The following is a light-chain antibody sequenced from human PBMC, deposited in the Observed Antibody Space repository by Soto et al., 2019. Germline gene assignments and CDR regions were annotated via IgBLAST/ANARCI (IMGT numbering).Light chain of an antibody. CDR2: GAS. CDR1: ERLSSVY. Sequence: EIVLTQSPGTLSLSPGERATLSCRASERLSSVYLAWYQQRPGQPPRLLIYGASNRATGIPDRFSVSGSGTDFTLIINRLEPEDVAIYYCQQYGGSPRITFGQGTRLEIK. V-gene: IGKV3-20*01. CDR3: QQYGGSPRIT. J-gene: IGKJ5*01.